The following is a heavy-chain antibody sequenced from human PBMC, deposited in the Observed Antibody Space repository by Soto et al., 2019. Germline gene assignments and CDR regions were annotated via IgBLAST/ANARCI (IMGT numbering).Heavy chain of an antibody. Sequence: SETLSLTCTVSGGSISSGDYYWSWIRQPPGKGLEWIGYIYYSGSTYYNPSLKSRVTISVDTSKNQFSLKLSSVTAADTAVYYRARDRTGTPWYYYYGMDVWGQGTTVTVP. CDR1: GGSISSGDYY. CDR3: ARDRTGTPWYYYYGMDV. V-gene: IGHV4-30-4*01. D-gene: IGHD1-1*01. CDR2: IYYSGST. J-gene: IGHJ6*02.